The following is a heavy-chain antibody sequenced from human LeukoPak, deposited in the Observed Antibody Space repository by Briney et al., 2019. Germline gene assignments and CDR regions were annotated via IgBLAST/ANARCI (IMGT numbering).Heavy chain of an antibody. J-gene: IGHJ5*02. Sequence: SGTLSLTCAVYGGSFSDYYWTWIRQPPGKGLEWIGESNYGGSTNYNPSLTSRITISVDTSKNQFSLKLSSVTAADTAVYYCAARGYYNWFDPWGQGTLVTVSS. D-gene: IGHD1-26*01. CDR2: SNYGGST. CDR1: GGSFSDYY. CDR3: AARGYYNWFDP. V-gene: IGHV4-34*01.